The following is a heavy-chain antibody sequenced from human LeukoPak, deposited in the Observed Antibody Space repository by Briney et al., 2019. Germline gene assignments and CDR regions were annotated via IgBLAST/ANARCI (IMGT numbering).Heavy chain of an antibody. J-gene: IGHJ4*02. Sequence: GGSLKLSCAASGFTLSDSAMHWVRQTSGRGLEWVGRIRSKTNSYAAEYAASVKGRFTISRDDSKNTIYLQMNSLKTEDTAVYYCARHMDPDFGDKKLFDYWGLGTQVTVSS. V-gene: IGHV3-73*01. CDR2: IRSKTNSYAA. CDR1: GFTLSDSA. CDR3: ARHMDPDFGDKKLFDY. D-gene: IGHD4-23*01.